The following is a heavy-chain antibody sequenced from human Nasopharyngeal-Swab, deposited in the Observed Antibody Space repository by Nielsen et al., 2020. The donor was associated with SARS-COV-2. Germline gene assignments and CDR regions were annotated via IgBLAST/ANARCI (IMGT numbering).Heavy chain of an antibody. CDR3: ARVRGYYYDSSGYSNDAFDI. Sequence: GESLKISCAASGFTFSSYAMHWVRQATGTGLEWVSALGTAGDTYYPGSVKGRFTISRENAKNSLYLQMNSLRAEDTAVYYCARVRGYYYDSSGYSNDAFDIWGQGTMVTVSS. CDR1: GFTFSSYA. V-gene: IGHV3-13*01. CDR2: LGTAGDT. J-gene: IGHJ3*02. D-gene: IGHD3-22*01.